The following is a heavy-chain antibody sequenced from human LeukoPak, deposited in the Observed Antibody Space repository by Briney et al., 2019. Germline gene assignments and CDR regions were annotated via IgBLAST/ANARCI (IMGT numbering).Heavy chain of an antibody. CDR2: IKQDGSEE. CDR3: ARGGGSYYSGNWFDP. D-gene: IGHD1-26*01. J-gene: IGHJ5*02. V-gene: IGHV3-7*01. Sequence: PGGSQRLSCAASGFTFNTYWMSWIRQAPGKGLEWVANIKQDGSEEHSVDFVKGRFTISRDNAKNSLYLQMNSLRAEDTAVYYCARGGGSYYSGNWFDPWGQGTLVTVSS. CDR1: GFTFNTYW.